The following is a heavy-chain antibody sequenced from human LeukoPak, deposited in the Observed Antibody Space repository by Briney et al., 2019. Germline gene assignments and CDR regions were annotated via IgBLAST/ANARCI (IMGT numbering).Heavy chain of an antibody. CDR1: GGSISSYY. J-gene: IGHJ4*02. CDR2: IYYSGST. CDR3: ARKDDSSGYYVDQ. D-gene: IGHD3-22*01. Sequence: SETLSLTCTVSGGSISSYYWSWIRQPPGKGLEWIGYIYYSGSTNYNPSLKSRVTILVDTSKNQFSLKLSSVTAADTAVYYCARKDDSSGYYVDQWGQGTLVTVSS. V-gene: IGHV4-59*01.